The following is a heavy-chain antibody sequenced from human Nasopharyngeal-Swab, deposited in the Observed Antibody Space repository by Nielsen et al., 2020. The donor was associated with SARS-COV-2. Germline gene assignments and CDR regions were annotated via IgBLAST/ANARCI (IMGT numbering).Heavy chain of an antibody. Sequence: GGSLRLSCAASGLTFTSYAMHWVRQAPGKGLEWVAAISHDGSNKYYADSVKGRFTTSRDNSKHTLYLQMNSLRAEDTAVYYCATDPDSRDGSTFDYGGQGTLVTVSS. J-gene: IGHJ4*02. V-gene: IGHV3-30-3*01. CDR1: GLTFTSYA. CDR3: ATDPDSRDGSTFDY. CDR2: ISHDGSNK. D-gene: IGHD5-24*01.